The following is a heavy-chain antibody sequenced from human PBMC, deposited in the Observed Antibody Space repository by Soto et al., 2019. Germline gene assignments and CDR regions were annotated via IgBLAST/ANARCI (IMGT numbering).Heavy chain of an antibody. Sequence: QITLKESGPTLVKPTQTLTLTCTFSGFSLSTSGVGVGWIRQPPGKALEWLALIYWDDDKRYSPSLKSRLTITKDTSKNQVVLTMTNMDPVDTATYYCAHRRAYCSGGTCYSMWFDPWGQGTLVTVSS. CDR1: GFSLSTSGVG. V-gene: IGHV2-5*02. CDR3: AHRRAYCSGGTCYSMWFDP. D-gene: IGHD2-15*01. CDR2: IYWDDDK. J-gene: IGHJ5*02.